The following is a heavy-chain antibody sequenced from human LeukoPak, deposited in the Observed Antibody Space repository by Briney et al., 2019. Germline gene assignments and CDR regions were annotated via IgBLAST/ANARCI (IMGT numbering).Heavy chain of an antibody. J-gene: IGHJ4*02. V-gene: IGHV3-23*01. CDR3: AKSDSSGWSSPPDY. CDR2: ISDTGGST. CDR1: GFTFSNYA. D-gene: IGHD6-19*01. Sequence: PGGSLRLSCVASGFTFSNYAMSWVRQAPGKGLEWVSPISDTGGSTFYADSVKGRFTISRDNSENTLYLQMNSLRPEDTAVYYCAKSDSSGWSSPPDYWGQGTLVTVSS.